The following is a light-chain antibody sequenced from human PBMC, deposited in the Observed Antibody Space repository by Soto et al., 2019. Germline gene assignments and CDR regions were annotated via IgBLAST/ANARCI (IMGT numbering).Light chain of an antibody. CDR3: SSYAGSSNVV. Sequence: QSALTQPPSASGSPGQSVTISCTGTGSGVDTYKSVSWYQQHPGKAPKLMIYEVNKRPSGVPDRFSGSRSGNTASLTVSGLQPEDEADYYCSSYAGSSNVVFGGGTKLTVL. CDR1: GSGVDTYKS. CDR2: EVN. V-gene: IGLV2-8*01. J-gene: IGLJ2*01.